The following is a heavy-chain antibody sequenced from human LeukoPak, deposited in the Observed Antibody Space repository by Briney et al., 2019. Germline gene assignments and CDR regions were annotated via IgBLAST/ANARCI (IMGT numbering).Heavy chain of an antibody. Sequence: PGGSLRLSCAASGFTVSSNYMSWVRQAPGKGLEWVSVIYSGGSTYYADSVKGRFTISRDNSKNTLYLQMNSLRAEYTAVYYCARVESSSWYADYWGQGTLVTVSS. D-gene: IGHD6-13*01. CDR3: ARVESSSWYADY. V-gene: IGHV3-53*01. CDR1: GFTVSSNY. J-gene: IGHJ4*02. CDR2: IYSGGST.